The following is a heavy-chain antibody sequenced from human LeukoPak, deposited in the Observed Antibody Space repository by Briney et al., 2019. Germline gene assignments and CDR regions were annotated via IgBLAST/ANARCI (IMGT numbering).Heavy chain of an antibody. CDR1: GGPFSGYY. J-gene: IGHJ4*02. CDR2: ISSGGRT. V-gene: IGHV4-34*01. D-gene: IGHD3-3*02. Sequence: SETLSLTCAVYGGPFSGYYWTWIRQSPVKGLEWIGEISSGGRTNDNPSLKSRVSISVDTSKSQFSLNLSSVTAADTAVYYCARVVQRRTTGDIFGRYFDFWGQGSLVTVSS. CDR3: ARVVQRRTTGDIFGRYFDF.